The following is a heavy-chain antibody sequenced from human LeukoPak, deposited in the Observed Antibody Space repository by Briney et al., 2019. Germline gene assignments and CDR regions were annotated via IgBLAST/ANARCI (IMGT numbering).Heavy chain of an antibody. J-gene: IGHJ4*02. V-gene: IGHV1-46*01. CDR3: ARDHPNYYDSSGYYDY. CDR1: GYTFTGYY. D-gene: IGHD3-22*01. CDR2: INPSGGST. Sequence: ASVKVSCKASGYTFTGYYMHWVRQAPGQGLEWMGIINPSGGSTSYAQKFQGRVTMTRDMSTSTVYMELSSLRSEDTAVYYCARDHPNYYDSSGYYDYWGQGTLVTVSS.